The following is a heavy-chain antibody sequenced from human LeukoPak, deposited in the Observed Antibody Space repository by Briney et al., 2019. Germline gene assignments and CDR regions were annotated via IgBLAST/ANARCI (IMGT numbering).Heavy chain of an antibody. D-gene: IGHD6-13*01. CDR1: GFTFSSYA. J-gene: IGHJ5*02. CDR3: AKGYSPKAAAGTNWFDP. Sequence: PGGSLRLSCAASGFTFSSYAMSWVRQAPGKGLEWVSAISGSGGSTYYADSVKGRFTISRDSSKNTLYLQMNSLRAEDTAVYYCAKGYSPKAAAGTNWFDPWGQGTLVTVSS. V-gene: IGHV3-23*01. CDR2: ISGSGGST.